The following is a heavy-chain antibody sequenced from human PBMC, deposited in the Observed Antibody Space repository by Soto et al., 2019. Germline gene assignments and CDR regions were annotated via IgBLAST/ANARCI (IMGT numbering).Heavy chain of an antibody. Sequence: VGSLRLSCAASGFTFSSYAMSWVRQAPGKGLEWVSAISGSGGSTYYADSVKGRFTISRDNSKNTLYLQMNSLRAEDTAVYYCAKEPLRGYYSFDFQHWGQGTLVTVSS. CDR1: GFTFSSYA. D-gene: IGHD3-22*01. CDR3: AKEPLRGYYSFDFQH. V-gene: IGHV3-23*01. J-gene: IGHJ1*01. CDR2: ISGSGGST.